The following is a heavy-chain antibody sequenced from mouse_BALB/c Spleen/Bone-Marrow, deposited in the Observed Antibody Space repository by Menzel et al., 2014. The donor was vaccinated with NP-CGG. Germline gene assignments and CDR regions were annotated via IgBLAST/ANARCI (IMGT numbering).Heavy chain of an antibody. CDR1: GYSITSGYG. CDR3: TRETAVVADFDY. J-gene: IGHJ2*01. D-gene: IGHD1-1*01. V-gene: IGHV3-1*02. CDR2: IHYSGYT. Sequence: EVQGVESGPDLVKPSQSLSLTCTVTGYSITSGYGWHWIRQFPGNKLEWMGYIHYSGYTDYNPSLKSRISITRDTSKNQFFLQLNSVTTEDTATYYCTRETAVVADFDYWGQGTTLTVSS.